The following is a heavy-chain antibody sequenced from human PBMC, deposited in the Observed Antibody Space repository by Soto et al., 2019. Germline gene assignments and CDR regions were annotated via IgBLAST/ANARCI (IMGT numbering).Heavy chain of an antibody. Sequence: QVQVVQSGPEMKRPGDSMKSSCKASGYTFATNAMHWVRQAPGQGLEGMGWIKGGNGDKKYSQKLQSRVPITSDESASTASMELSSLRPEDTAVYFCARDMRYFEVGNGPPNYAYCGMDIWGQGTTIVVSS. D-gene: IGHD3-3*01. V-gene: IGHV1-3*01. J-gene: IGHJ6*02. CDR2: IKGGNGDK. CDR3: ARDMRYFEVGNGPPNYAYCGMDI. CDR1: GYTFATNA.